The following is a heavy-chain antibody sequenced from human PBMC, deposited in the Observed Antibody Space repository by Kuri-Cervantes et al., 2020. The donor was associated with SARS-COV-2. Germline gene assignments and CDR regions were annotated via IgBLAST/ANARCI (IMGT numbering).Heavy chain of an antibody. CDR2: INSDGSST. CDR3: AKGGYCSSTSCSPRWFDP. V-gene: IGHV3-74*01. J-gene: IGHJ5*02. Sequence: GGSLRLSCAASGFTFSNYWMHWVRQGPGKGLVWVSRINSDGSSTSYADSAKGRFTISRDNSKNTLYLQMNSLRAEDTAVYYCAKGGYCSSTSCSPRWFDPWGQGTLVTVSS. CDR1: GFTFSNYW. D-gene: IGHD2-2*01.